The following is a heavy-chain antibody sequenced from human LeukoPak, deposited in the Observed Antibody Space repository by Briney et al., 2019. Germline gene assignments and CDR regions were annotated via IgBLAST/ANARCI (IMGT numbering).Heavy chain of an antibody. CDR1: GFTFSSYS. J-gene: IGHJ4*02. D-gene: IGHD3-3*01. CDR2: ISSSSSHI. V-gene: IGHV3-21*01. Sequence: GGSLRLSCAASGFTFSSYSMNWVRQAPGKGLEWVSSISSSSSHIYYADSVKGRFTISRDNAKNSLYLQMNGLRAEDTAVYYCASKDFWSGYRHWGQGTLVTVSS. CDR3: ASKDFWSGYRH.